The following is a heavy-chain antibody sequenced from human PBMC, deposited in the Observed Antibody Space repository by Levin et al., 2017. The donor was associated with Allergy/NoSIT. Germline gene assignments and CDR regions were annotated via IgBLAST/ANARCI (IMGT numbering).Heavy chain of an antibody. CDR3: ARTVTYCSSTSGYAGYYFDY. J-gene: IGHJ4*02. CDR2: IYTSGNT. Sequence: PSETLSLTCTVSGDSISSGSYYWSWIRQPAGKGLEWIGRIYTSGNTNYNPSLMSRVTISVDTSKNQFSLRLSSVTAADTAVYYCARTVTYCSSTSGYAGYYFDYWGQGTLVTVSS. D-gene: IGHD2-2*01. CDR1: GDSISSGSYY. V-gene: IGHV4-61*02.